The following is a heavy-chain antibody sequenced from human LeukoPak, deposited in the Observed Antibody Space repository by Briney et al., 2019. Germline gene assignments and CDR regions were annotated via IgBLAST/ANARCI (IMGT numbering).Heavy chain of an antibody. CDR3: ARTDWAVDYYFDY. Sequence: GASVKVSCKASGGTFSSYAISWVRQAPGQGLEWMGGITPIFGTANYAQKFQGRVTITADESTSTAYMELSSLRSEDTAVYYCARTDWAVDYYFDYWGQGTLVTVSS. J-gene: IGHJ4*02. CDR2: ITPIFGTA. V-gene: IGHV1-69*13. D-gene: IGHD2-21*01. CDR1: GGTFSSYA.